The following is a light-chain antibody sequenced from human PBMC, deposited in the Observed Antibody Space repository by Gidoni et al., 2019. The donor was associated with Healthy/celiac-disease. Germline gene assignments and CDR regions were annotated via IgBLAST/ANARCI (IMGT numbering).Light chain of an antibody. CDR3: QQDNNWPLT. CDR1: QSVNSN. J-gene: IGKJ4*01. Sequence: PASLSVSPVERTSRPCRASQSVNSNLDWYQQKPGQAPRLLIYGASTRATGIPARFSGSGSGTEFTLKISSLQAEDFGVYYCQQDNNWPLTFGRGTKVEIK. V-gene: IGKV3-15*01. CDR2: GAS.